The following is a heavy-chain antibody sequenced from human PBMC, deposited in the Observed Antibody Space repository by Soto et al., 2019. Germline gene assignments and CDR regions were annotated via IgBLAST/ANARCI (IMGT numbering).Heavy chain of an antibody. J-gene: IGHJ6*02. CDR2: IIPIFGTA. D-gene: IGHD3-16*01. Sequence: QVQLVQSGAEVKKPGSSVKVSCKASGGTFSSYAISWVRQAPGQGLEWMGGIIPIFGTADYAQKFQGRAAITADAYTSTAYMELSSLRSEDTAVYYCASAWGPSYYYGMDVWGQGTTVTVSS. CDR3: ASAWGPSYYYGMDV. CDR1: GGTFSSYA. V-gene: IGHV1-69*12.